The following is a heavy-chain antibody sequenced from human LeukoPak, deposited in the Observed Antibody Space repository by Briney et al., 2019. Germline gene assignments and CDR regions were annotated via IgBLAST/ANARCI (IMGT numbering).Heavy chain of an antibody. J-gene: IGHJ6*03. Sequence: SETLSLTCAVHGGSFSGYYWSWIRQPPGKGLEWIGEINHSGGTNYNPSLKSRVTISLDTSMNQFSLKLSSVTAADTAVYYCARQRTYYYGSGRYHYYYYYMHVWGKGTTVSISS. V-gene: IGHV4-34*01. CDR2: INHSGGT. CDR3: ARQRTYYYGSGRYHYYYYYMHV. D-gene: IGHD3-10*01. CDR1: GGSFSGYY.